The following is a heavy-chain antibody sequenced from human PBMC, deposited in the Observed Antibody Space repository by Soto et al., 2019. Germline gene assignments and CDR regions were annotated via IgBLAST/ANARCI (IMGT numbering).Heavy chain of an antibody. CDR3: AKEGGLSGSYYISSSYYFDY. J-gene: IGHJ4*02. CDR1: GFTFSSYG. CDR2: ISYDGSNT. V-gene: IGHV3-30*18. Sequence: QVQLVESGGGVVQPGRSLRLSCVASGFTFSSYGMHWVRQAPGKGLEWVAIISYDGSNTYYADSVKRRFTISRDNSKNTLYLQMNSLRAEDTSVYYCAKEGGLSGSYYISSSYYFDYWCQGTLVTVSS. D-gene: IGHD1-26*01.